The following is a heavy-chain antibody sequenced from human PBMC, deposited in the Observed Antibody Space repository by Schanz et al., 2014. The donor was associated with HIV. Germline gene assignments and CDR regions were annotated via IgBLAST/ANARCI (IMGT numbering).Heavy chain of an antibody. J-gene: IGHJ4*02. CDR2: VGYGGDNT. Sequence: EVQLLESGGGLVQPGGSLRLSCAASGFTFSSYAMSWVRLAPGKGLEWVSTVGYGGDNTYYADSVECRFTISRDNSKNTVYLHINILRAEATAVYDCAKALPIETATITYFDYWGQGTLVTVSS. D-gene: IGHD1-20*01. V-gene: IGHV3-23*01. CDR1: GFTFSSYA. CDR3: AKALPIETATITYFDY.